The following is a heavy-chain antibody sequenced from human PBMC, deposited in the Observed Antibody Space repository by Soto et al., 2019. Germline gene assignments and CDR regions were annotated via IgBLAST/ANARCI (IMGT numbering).Heavy chain of an antibody. CDR3: ARGGPLYYYYYGMDV. Sequence: QVQLVESGGGVVQPGRSLRLSCAASGFTFSSYGMHWVRQAPGKGLEWVAVIWYDGSNKYYADSVKGRFTISRDNSKNTLDLQMNSLRAEDTAVYYCARGGPLYYYYYGMDVWGQGTTVTVSS. J-gene: IGHJ6*02. V-gene: IGHV3-33*01. CDR1: GFTFSSYG. D-gene: IGHD3-16*01. CDR2: IWYDGSNK.